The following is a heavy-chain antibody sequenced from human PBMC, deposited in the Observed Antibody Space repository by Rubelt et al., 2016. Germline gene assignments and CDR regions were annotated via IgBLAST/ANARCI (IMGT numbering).Heavy chain of an antibody. Sequence: QLQQQESGPGLVKPSETLSLTCTVSGGSISSSSYYWGWIRQPPGKGLEWIGSLFSGSTYYNPSLKSRVTISIDTSKNQFSLRLGSVTAADTAVYFCARVERAGLLWDVWGQGTAVTVSS. J-gene: IGHJ6*02. CDR1: GGSISSSSYY. V-gene: IGHV4-39*07. CDR2: LFSGST. CDR3: ARVERAGLLWDV. D-gene: IGHD3-10*01.